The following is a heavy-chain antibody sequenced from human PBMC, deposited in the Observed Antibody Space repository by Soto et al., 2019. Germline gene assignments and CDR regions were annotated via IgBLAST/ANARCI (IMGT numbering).Heavy chain of an antibody. J-gene: IGHJ4*02. D-gene: IGHD3-10*01. CDR2: ISYDGSNK. CDR1: GVTFSSYS. V-gene: IGHV3-30*18. Sequence: VQLVESGGGLVKPGGSLRLSCAASGVTFSSYSMNWVRQGPGKGLEWVAVISYDGSNKYYAYSVKGRFTISRDNSKKPLYLQMNCLRAEDTALYYWAKDVVLARITSLCPDFDCWGQGTLVTVSS. CDR3: AKDVVLARITSLCPDFDC.